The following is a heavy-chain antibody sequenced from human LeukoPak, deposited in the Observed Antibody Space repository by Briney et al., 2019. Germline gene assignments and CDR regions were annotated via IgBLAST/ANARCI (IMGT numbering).Heavy chain of an antibody. J-gene: IGHJ2*01. D-gene: IGHD6-13*01. Sequence: PSETLSLTCAVYGGSFSGYYWSWIRQPPGKGLEWIGEINHSGSTNYNPSLKSRVTISVDTSKNQFSLKLSSVTAADTAVYYCARARRQLIRAPYFDLWGRGTLVTVSS. V-gene: IGHV4-34*01. CDR2: INHSGST. CDR3: ARARRQLIRAPYFDL. CDR1: GGSFSGYY.